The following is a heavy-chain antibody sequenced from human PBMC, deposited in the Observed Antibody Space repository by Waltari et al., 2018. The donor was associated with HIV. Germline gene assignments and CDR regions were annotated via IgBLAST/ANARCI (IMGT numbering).Heavy chain of an antibody. CDR1: GCSISSGSYY. CDR2: IYTSGST. CDR3: AGGMIFGVVTGSY. J-gene: IGHJ4*02. Sequence: QVQLQESGPGLVKPSQTLSLTCTVSGCSISSGSYYWSWIRQPAGKGLEWIGRIYTSGSTNYHPPLKSRVTISVDTSKNQFSLKLSSVTAADTAVYYCAGGMIFGVVTGSYWGQGTLVTVSS. V-gene: IGHV4-61*02. D-gene: IGHD3-3*01.